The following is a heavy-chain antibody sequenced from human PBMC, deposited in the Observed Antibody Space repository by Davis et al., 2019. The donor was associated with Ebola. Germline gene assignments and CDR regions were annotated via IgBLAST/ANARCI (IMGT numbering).Heavy chain of an antibody. D-gene: IGHD3-10*01. V-gene: IGHV3-30*04. J-gene: IGHJ4*02. CDR2: ITYDGSKK. Sequence: GSLRLSCAASGFSFSDYAMNWVRQAPGKGLEWVAVITYDGSKKYHADSVKGRFTISRDNSKNTLYLEMNSLRAEDTAVYYCARDRDNYGWGTYFDYWGQGTPVTVSS. CDR1: GFSFSDYA. CDR3: ARDRDNYGWGTYFDY.